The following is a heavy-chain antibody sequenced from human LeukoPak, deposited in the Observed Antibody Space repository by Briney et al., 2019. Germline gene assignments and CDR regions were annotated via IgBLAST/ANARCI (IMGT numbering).Heavy chain of an antibody. CDR3: ANGAFRLYYIDV. CDR2: INTDGSST. CDR1: GFAFSNYW. Sequence: GGSLRLSCAASGFAFSNYWMHWVRQAPGKGLVWVSRINTDGSSTNYADSVKGRFTISRDNAKNTVYLQMNSLRAEDTAVYYCANGAFRLYYIDVWGKGTTVTVSS. J-gene: IGHJ6*03. V-gene: IGHV3-74*01. D-gene: IGHD3-16*01.